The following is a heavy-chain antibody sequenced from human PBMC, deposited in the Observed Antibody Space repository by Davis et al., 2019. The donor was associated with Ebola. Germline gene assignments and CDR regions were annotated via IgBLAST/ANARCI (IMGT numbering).Heavy chain of an antibody. CDR2: IGSDTAT. D-gene: IGHD3-10*01. V-gene: IGHV3-23*01. CDR3: ARESCPDSGSYCTYFEV. J-gene: IGHJ4*02. CDR1: GVTLSSCA. Sequence: GESLKISCAASGVTLSSCAMSWVRQSPGEGLEWVSGIGSDTATHYADSVKGRFTISRDNSKNTVYLQMNNLRAEDTAVYFCARESCPDSGSYCTYFEVWGQGTQVTVSS.